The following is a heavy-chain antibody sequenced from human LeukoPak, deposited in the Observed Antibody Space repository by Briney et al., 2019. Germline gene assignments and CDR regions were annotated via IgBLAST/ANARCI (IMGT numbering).Heavy chain of an antibody. J-gene: IGHJ4*02. Sequence: ASVKVSCKASGYTFTSYGISWVRQAPGQGLEWMGWISAYNGNANYAQKLQGRVTMTTDTSTSTAYMELRSLRSDDTAVYYCAREGARELSRDRKGLDYWGQGTLVTVSS. CDR2: ISAYNGNA. CDR1: GYTFTSYG. D-gene: IGHD1-26*01. V-gene: IGHV1-18*01. CDR3: AREGARELSRDRKGLDY.